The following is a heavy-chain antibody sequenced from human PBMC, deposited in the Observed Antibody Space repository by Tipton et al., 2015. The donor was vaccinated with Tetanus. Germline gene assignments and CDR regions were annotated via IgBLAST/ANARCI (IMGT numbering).Heavy chain of an antibody. D-gene: IGHD1-26*01. V-gene: IGHV4-59*04. CDR1: GVSVRSYY. CDR3: ARGVPYSTAMGSDWFDP. CDR2: GVYDGSS. Sequence: TLSLTCTVSGVSVRSYYWRWIRQSPDQGLEWLGDGVYDGSSYYKPYHNRRVKNSLDKSMNQVSLTLTSVTAADTALYYCARGVPYSTAMGSDWFDPWGQGTLVTVSS. J-gene: IGHJ5*02.